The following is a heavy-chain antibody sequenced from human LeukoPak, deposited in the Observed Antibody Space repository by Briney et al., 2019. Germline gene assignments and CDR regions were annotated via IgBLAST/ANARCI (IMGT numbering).Heavy chain of an antibody. J-gene: IGHJ4*02. V-gene: IGHV3-23*01. CDR2: ILGSGSAT. Sequence: GGSLRLSCAASGFTFSSYGMSWVRQAPGKGLEWVSGILGSGSATYYADSVKGRFSISRDNSKNSLYLQMNSLRAEDTAVYYCARDHNPPTLGRYFDWSTFDYWGQGTLVTVSS. CDR3: ARDHNPPTLGRYFDWSTFDY. CDR1: GFTFSSYG. D-gene: IGHD3-9*01.